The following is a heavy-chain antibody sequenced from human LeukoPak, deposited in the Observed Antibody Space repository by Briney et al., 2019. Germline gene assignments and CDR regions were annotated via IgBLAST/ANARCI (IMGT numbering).Heavy chain of an antibody. CDR1: GGSISSYY. V-gene: IGHV4-59*08. CDR3: ARLWDSSSSLDY. J-gene: IGHJ4*02. D-gene: IGHD6-6*01. Sequence: PSETLSLTCTVSGGSISSYYWTWIRQPPGKGLGLEWIGYIYYSGGTNYNPSLKSRVIISIDTSKNQVSLKLSSVTAADTAVYYCARLWDSSSSLDYWGQGTLVTVSS. CDR2: IYYSGGT.